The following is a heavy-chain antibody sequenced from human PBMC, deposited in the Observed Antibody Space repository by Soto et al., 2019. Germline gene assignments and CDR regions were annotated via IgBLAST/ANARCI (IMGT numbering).Heavy chain of an antibody. V-gene: IGHV1-3*01. Sequence: QVPLVQSGTEVKKSGASMKISCKASGYTFTSHAVHWVRQAPGQRLERIGWINVGNGNTKYSQTFQGRVTITRDTSANTAYMELSSLGSEDTAVYYCAKRTGRYFDYWGQGTLVTVSS. CDR2: INVGNGNT. CDR1: GYTFTSHA. J-gene: IGHJ4*02. CDR3: AKRTGRYFDY. D-gene: IGHD1-1*01.